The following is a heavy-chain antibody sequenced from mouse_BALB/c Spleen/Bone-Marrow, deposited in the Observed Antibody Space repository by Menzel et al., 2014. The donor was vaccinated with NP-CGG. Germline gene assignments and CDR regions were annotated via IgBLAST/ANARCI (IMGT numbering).Heavy chain of an antibody. CDR1: GFSLSTSGMG. V-gene: IGHV8-12*01. CDR3: ARRGVYYDYDWFAY. J-gene: IGHJ3*01. D-gene: IGHD2-4*01. CDR2: IYWDDDK. Sequence: QVTLKVCGPGILQPSQPLSLPCSFSGFSLSTSGMGVSWIRQPSGKGLEWLAHIYWDDDKRYNPSLKSRLAISKDTSRNQVFLKITSVDTADTATYYCARRGVYYDYDWFAYWGQGTLVTVSA.